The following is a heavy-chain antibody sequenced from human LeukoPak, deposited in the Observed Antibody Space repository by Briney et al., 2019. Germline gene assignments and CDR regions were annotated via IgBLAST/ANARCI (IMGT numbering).Heavy chain of an antibody. Sequence: GGSLRLSCAASGFTFSSYAMHWVRQAPGKGLGWVAVISYDGSNKYYADSVKGRFTISRDNSKNTLYLQMNSLRAEDTAVYYCARDITMTQPLFDIWGQGTMVTVSS. CDR1: GFTFSSYA. CDR3: ARDITMTQPLFDI. V-gene: IGHV3-30-3*01. CDR2: ISYDGSNK. J-gene: IGHJ3*02. D-gene: IGHD3-22*01.